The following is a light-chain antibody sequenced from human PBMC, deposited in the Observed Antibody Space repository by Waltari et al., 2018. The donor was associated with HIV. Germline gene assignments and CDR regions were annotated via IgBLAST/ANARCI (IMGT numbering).Light chain of an antibody. J-gene: IGLJ3*02. CDR1: SSDIGGNNY. CDR3: SSYPGSDAWV. CDR2: DVN. V-gene: IGLV2-8*01. Sequence: HPPSASGSPGQSVTISCTGTSSDIGGNNYVPWYQHHPGKAPKLLIYDVNKRPSGVPARFFGSKSGNTASLTVSGLQAEDEADYYCSSYPGSDAWVFGGGTKLTVL.